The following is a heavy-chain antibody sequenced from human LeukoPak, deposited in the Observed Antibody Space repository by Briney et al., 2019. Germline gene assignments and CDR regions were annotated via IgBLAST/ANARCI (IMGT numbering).Heavy chain of an antibody. CDR3: ARDNSVRDEAWWFNP. D-gene: IGHD5-24*01. J-gene: IGHJ5*02. CDR1: GYTFTSYG. CDR2: ISAYNGNT. Sequence: ASVKVSCKASGYTFTSYGISWVRQAPGQGLEWMGWISAYNGNTNNAQKFQGRVTMTTDTSTRTSYMELRSLRSDDTAVYYCARDNSVRDEAWWFNPWGQGTLVTVSS. V-gene: IGHV1-18*01.